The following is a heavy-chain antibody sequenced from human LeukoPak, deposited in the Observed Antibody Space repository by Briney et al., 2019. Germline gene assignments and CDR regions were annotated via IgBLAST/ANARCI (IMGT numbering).Heavy chain of an antibody. D-gene: IGHD4-17*01. V-gene: IGHV4-30-2*01. CDR2: IYHSGST. J-gene: IGHJ4*02. Sequence: SETLSLTCAVSGGSISSGGYSWSWIRQPPGKGLEWIGYIYHSGSTYYNPSLKSRATISVDRSKNQFSLKLSSVTAADTAVYYCARNYYGDFDYWGQGTLVTVSS. CDR3: ARNYYGDFDY. CDR1: GGSISSGGYS.